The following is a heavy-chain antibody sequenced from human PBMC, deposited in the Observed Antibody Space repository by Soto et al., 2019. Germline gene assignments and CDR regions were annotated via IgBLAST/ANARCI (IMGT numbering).Heavy chain of an antibody. CDR2: IYYSGST. CDR3: AGFVVPASRNSDFDY. D-gene: IGHD2-15*01. V-gene: IGHV4-39*01. CDR1: GISVSTSDYY. Sequence: PSETLSLTCTVSGISVSTSDYYWGWVRQPPGKGLDWIGNIYYSGSTFYNPSLRSRVTLSVDTSKNQFSLRLNSVTAADTAVYFFAGFVVPASRNSDFDYWGQGTLVTVSS. J-gene: IGHJ4*02.